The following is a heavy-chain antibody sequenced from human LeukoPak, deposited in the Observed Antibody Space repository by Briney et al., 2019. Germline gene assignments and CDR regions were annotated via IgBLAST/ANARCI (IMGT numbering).Heavy chain of an antibody. CDR1: GFTVGNNY. CDR3: ARDPPGIAASVTGG. CDR2: IYSGGRT. Sequence: PGGSLRLSCTASGFTVGNNYMNWFRQAPGKGLEWVSLIYSGGRTYYADSVKGRFTISRDNSKNTLYLQMSSLRVEDTAVYYCARDPPGIAASVTGGWGQETLVTVSS. J-gene: IGHJ1*01. D-gene: IGHD6-13*01. V-gene: IGHV3-53*01.